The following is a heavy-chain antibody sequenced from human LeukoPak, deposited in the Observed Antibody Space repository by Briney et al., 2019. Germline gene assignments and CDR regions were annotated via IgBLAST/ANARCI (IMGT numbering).Heavy chain of an antibody. CDR3: ARRPGYSFGYDY. CDR1: GGSVSTSDDY. J-gene: IGHJ4*02. Sequence: SETLSLTCTVSGGSVSTSDDYWTWIRQSPGKGLEWVGYIYHTGSTYYNPSLKSRVTMSIDKSKNQFSLKVASVTAADTAVYYCARRPGYSFGYDYWGQGTLVTVSS. CDR2: IYHTGST. V-gene: IGHV4-30-4*01. D-gene: IGHD5-12*01.